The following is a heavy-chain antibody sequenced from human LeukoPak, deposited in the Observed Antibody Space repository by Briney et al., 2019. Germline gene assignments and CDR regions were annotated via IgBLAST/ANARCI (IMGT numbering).Heavy chain of an antibody. CDR3: ASWGPTKSFDY. J-gene: IGHJ4*02. CDR1: GGSISSYY. V-gene: IGHV4-59*01. CDR2: IYYSGST. D-gene: IGHD7-27*01. Sequence: SETLSLTCTVSGGSISSYYWSWIRQPPGKGLQWIGYIYYSGSTNYNPSLKSRVTISVDTSKNQFSLKLSSVTAADTAVYYCASWGPTKSFDYWGQGTLVTVSS.